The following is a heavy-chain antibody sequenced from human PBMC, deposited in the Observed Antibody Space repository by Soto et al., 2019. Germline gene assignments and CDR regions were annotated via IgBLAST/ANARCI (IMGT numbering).Heavy chain of an antibody. CDR3: ARHQPGTTYDY. CDR2: ISYSGST. Sequence: SETLSLTCTVSGGSISGYYWSWIRQPPGKGLEWIGYISYSGSTNYNPSLKSRVTISVDTSKNQFSLKMSSVTAADTAVYYCARHQPGTTYDYWGQGTLVTVSS. J-gene: IGHJ4*02. D-gene: IGHD1-7*01. CDR1: GGSISGYY. V-gene: IGHV4-59*08.